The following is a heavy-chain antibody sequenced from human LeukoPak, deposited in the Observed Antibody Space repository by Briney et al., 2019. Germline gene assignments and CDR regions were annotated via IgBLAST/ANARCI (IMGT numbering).Heavy chain of an antibody. V-gene: IGHV3-30*02. CDR1: GFTFSSYG. CDR2: IRYDGSNK. D-gene: IGHD6-13*01. CDR3: AKDPSAAAGAFDY. Sequence: GGSLRLSCTASGFTFSSYGMHWVRQAPGKGLEWVAFIRYDGSNKYYADSVKGRFTISRDNSKNTLYLQMNSLRAEDTAVYYCAKDPSAAAGAFDYWGQGTLVTVSS. J-gene: IGHJ4*02.